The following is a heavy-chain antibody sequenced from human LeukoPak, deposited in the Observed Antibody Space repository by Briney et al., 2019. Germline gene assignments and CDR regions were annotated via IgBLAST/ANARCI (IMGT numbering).Heavy chain of an antibody. CDR3: ASHEYSSSSHDY. CDR1: GGSFSGYY. CDR2: INHSGST. V-gene: IGHV4-34*01. Sequence: SGTLSLTCAVYGGSFSGYYWSWIRQPPGNGLEWIGEINHSGSTNYNPSLKSRVTISVDTSKNQFSLKLSSVTAADTAVYYCASHEYSSSSHDYWGQGTLVTVSS. D-gene: IGHD6-6*01. J-gene: IGHJ4*02.